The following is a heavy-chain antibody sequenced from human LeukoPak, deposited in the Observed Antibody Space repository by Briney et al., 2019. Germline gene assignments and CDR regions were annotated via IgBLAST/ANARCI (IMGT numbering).Heavy chain of an antibody. V-gene: IGHV3-7*01. D-gene: IGHD1-26*01. CDR2: IKEDGSEK. J-gene: IGHJ4*02. CDR3: ARLPYSWAFDY. CDR1: GFTFTNYW. Sequence: PGGSLRLSCAASGFTFTNYWMSWVRQAPGKGLEWVANIKEDGSEKYYVDSVKGRFTISRDNAKNSLYLQMNSLRAEDTAVYYCARLPYSWAFDYWGQGALVTVSS.